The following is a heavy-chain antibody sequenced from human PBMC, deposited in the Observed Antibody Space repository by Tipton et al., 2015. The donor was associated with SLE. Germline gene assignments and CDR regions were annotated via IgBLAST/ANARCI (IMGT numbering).Heavy chain of an antibody. V-gene: IGHV4-4*09. J-gene: IGHJ1*01. CDR1: GGSISGYF. CDR2: IYTSGST. Sequence: TLSLTCTVSGGSISGYFWSWIRQPPGKGLEWIGYIYTSGSTNYNPSLKGRLTISVDTSKNQFSLKLSSVTAADMAVYYCARGVSGTVGEDWGQGTLVTVSS. D-gene: IGHD2-8*01. CDR3: ARGVSGTVGED.